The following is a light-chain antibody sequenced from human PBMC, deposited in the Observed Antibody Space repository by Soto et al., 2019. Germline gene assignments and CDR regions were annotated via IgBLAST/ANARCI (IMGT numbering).Light chain of an antibody. CDR2: DVS. V-gene: IGLV2-14*01. CDR3: SSYTSSSTLV. Sequence: QSALTQPASVSGSPGQSTTISCTGTSSDVGGYNYVSWYQQRPGKAPKLMIYDVSNRPSGVSNRFSGSKSGNTASLTISGLQTEDEADYYCSSYTSSSTLVFGGGTKLTVL. J-gene: IGLJ2*01. CDR1: SSDVGGYNY.